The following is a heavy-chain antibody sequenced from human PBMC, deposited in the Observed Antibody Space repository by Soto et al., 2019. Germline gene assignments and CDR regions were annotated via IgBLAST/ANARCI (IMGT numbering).Heavy chain of an antibody. CDR1: GGTFRTYT. CDR3: AREGGAPGAFDH. Sequence: QVQLVQSGAEVKKPGSSVKVSCKASGGTFRTYTISWVRQAPGQGLEWMGGITRVFGTADYAQKFQGSVTITADESTRTAYMELSRLRSEDTAVYYCAREGGAPGAFDHWGQGTLVTVSS. CDR2: ITRVFGTA. V-gene: IGHV1-69*01. D-gene: IGHD7-27*01. J-gene: IGHJ4*02.